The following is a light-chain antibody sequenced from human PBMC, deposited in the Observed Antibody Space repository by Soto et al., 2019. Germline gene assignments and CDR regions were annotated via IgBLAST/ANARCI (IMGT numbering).Light chain of an antibody. CDR2: AAP. CDR3: QQSYSTPT. CDR1: QSISTY. J-gene: IGKJ4*01. V-gene: IGKV1-39*01. Sequence: IQMTQSPPSLSASVGDRVTITCRAAQSISTYLNWYQHKPGKAPKLLIYAAPSLQSGVPSRFSGSGSGTDFTLTISSLQPEDFATYYCQQSYSTPTFGGGTKVEIK.